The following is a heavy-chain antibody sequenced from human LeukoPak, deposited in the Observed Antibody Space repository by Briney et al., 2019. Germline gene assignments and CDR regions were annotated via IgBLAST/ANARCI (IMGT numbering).Heavy chain of an antibody. D-gene: IGHD5-18*01. CDR3: ARGFRDTAMFLDY. CDR1: GFTFSSYE. CDR2: ISGSGGAV. V-gene: IGHV3-48*03. J-gene: IGHJ4*02. Sequence: GSLRLSCAASGFTFSSYEMNWVRQAPGKGLEWISCISGSGGAVYYADSVKGRFTISRDNAKNSLYLQMNSLRAEDTAVYYCARGFRDTAMFLDYWGQGTLVTVSS.